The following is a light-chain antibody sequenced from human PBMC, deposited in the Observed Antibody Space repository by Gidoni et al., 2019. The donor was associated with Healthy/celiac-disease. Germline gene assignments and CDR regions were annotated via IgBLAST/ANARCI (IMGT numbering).Light chain of an antibody. CDR3: QQYNNWPRWT. CDR2: GAS. V-gene: IGKV3-15*01. CDR1: QSVSSN. J-gene: IGKJ1*01. Sequence: ELVMTQSPATLSVSQGERATLSCRASQSVSSNLAWYQQKPGQAPRRLIYGASTRATGIPARLSGSGSGKEFNLTISRLQSEDFAVYYCQQYNNWPRWTFGQGTKVEIK.